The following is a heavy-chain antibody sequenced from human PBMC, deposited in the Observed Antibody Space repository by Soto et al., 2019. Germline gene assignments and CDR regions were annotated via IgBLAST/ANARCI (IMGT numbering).Heavy chain of an antibody. J-gene: IGHJ4*02. CDR3: ARFPSGSVDY. CDR2: ISTGSGST. CDR1: GYTFNNNA. Sequence: ASVKVSCQASGYTFNNNAMHWVRQAPGQRLEWMGWISTGSGSTKYSQKFQGRVTITRDTSANTVYIELTSLTSDDTGVYYCARFPSGSVDYWGQGTLVTVS. D-gene: IGHD1-26*01. V-gene: IGHV1-3*04.